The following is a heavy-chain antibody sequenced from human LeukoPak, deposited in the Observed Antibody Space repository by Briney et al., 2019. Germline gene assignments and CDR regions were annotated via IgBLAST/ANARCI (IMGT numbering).Heavy chain of an antibody. CDR1: GYTFTSYG. J-gene: IGHJ4*02. V-gene: IGHV1-18*01. CDR3: ARGGGYSGYDFGVDY. D-gene: IGHD5-12*01. Sequence: ASVKVSCKASGYTFTSYGISWVRQAPGQGLEWMGWISAYNGDTNYAQKLQGRVTMTTDASTSTAYMELRSLRSDDTAVYYCARGGGYSGYDFGVDYWGQGTLVTVSS. CDR2: ISAYNGDT.